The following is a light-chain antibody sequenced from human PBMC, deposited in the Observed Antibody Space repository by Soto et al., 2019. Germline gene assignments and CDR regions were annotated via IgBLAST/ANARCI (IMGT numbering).Light chain of an antibody. Sequence: QSALTQPASVSGSPGQSITISGTGTSSDVGSYNLVSWYQQHPGKAPKLMIYDVSNRPSGVSNRFSGSKSGNTASLTISGLQAEDEADYYCNSYTSSSTYVVFGGGTKLTVL. CDR2: DVS. J-gene: IGLJ2*01. CDR1: SSDVGSYNL. V-gene: IGLV2-14*02. CDR3: NSYTSSSTYVV.